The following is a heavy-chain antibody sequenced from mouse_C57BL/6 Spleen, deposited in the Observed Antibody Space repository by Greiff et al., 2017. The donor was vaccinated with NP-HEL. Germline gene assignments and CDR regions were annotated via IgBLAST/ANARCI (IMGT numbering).Heavy chain of an antibody. CDR3: ARNLLGPAFAY. CDR2: ISYDGSN. CDR1: GYSITSGYY. V-gene: IGHV3-6*01. D-gene: IGHD4-1*01. J-gene: IGHJ3*01. Sequence: VQLQQSGPGLVKPSQSLSLTCSVTGYSITSGYYWNWIRQFPGNKLEWMGYISYDGSNNYNPSLKNRISITRDTSKNQFFLKLNSVTTEDTATYYCARNLLGPAFAYWGQGTLVTVSA.